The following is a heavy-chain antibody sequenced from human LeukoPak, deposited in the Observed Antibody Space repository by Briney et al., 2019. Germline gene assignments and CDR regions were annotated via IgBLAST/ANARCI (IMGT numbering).Heavy chain of an antibody. V-gene: IGHV1-2*02. CDR1: GYTFAGYY. J-gene: IGHJ4*02. Sequence: ASVKVSCKTSGYTFAGYYIHWVRQAPGQGLEWMGWINPHSGGTNYAQKFQGGVTMTRDTSITTAYMELSSLRSDDTAVYYCARDVGEYCSSTNCYASHYWGQGTLVTVSS. CDR2: INPHSGGT. CDR3: ARDVGEYCSSTNCYASHY. D-gene: IGHD2-2*01.